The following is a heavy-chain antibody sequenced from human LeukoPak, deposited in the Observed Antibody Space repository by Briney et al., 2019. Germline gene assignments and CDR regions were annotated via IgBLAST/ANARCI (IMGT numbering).Heavy chain of an antibody. J-gene: IGHJ4*02. V-gene: IGHV3-21*01. CDR3: ARPSLGFDF. CDR2: ISSSSYI. CDR1: GFTFSKNA. Sequence: PGGSLRLSCAASGFTFSKNAMNWVRQAPGKGLEWVSSISSSSYIYYADSVKGRFTISRNNAKNSLYLQMNSMRAEDTAVYYCARPSLGFDFWGQGTLVTVSS.